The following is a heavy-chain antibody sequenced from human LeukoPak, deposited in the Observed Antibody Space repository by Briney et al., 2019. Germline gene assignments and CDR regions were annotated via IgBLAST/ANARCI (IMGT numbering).Heavy chain of an antibody. J-gene: IGHJ4*02. CDR1: GGTFSSYA. V-gene: IGHV1-69*05. CDR2: IIPIFGTA. CDR3: ARGPPYYYDSSGYYYFDY. Sequence: SVKVSCKASGGTFSSYAISWVRQAPGQGLEWMGGIIPIFGTANYAQKFQGRVTITTDESTSTAYMELSSLRSEDTAVYYCARGPPYYYDSSGYYYFDYWGLGTLVTVSS. D-gene: IGHD3-22*01.